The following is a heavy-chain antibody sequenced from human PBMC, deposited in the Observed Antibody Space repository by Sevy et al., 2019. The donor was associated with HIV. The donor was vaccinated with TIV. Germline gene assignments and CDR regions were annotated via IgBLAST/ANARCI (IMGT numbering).Heavy chain of an antibody. CDR3: TRLHGDNGGGSCIYGLDV. Sequence: GGSLRLSCVASGFTFSGSAIHWVRQASGKGLEWVGRIRGKPNSYATAYDESVKGRFTISRDDSENTAYLQMSSLKAEDTAVYFCTRLHGDNGGGSCIYGLDVWGQGTTVTVS. CDR1: GFTFSGSA. J-gene: IGHJ6*02. V-gene: IGHV3-73*01. CDR2: IRGKPNSYAT. D-gene: IGHD4-17*01.